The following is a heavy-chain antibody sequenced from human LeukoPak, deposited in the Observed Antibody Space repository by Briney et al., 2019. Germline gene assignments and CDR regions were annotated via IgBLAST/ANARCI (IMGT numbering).Heavy chain of an antibody. J-gene: IGHJ4*02. D-gene: IGHD3-3*01. CDR1: GFTFSSYA. Sequence: GGSLRLSCAASGFTFSSYAMSWVRQAPGKGLEWVSAISGSGSSTYYADSVKGRFTISRDNAKNSLYLQMNSLRAEDTAVYYCARDRPGTLQYYDFWSGADFDYWGQGTLVTVST. V-gene: IGHV3-23*01. CDR3: ARDRPGTLQYYDFWSGADFDY. CDR2: ISGSGSST.